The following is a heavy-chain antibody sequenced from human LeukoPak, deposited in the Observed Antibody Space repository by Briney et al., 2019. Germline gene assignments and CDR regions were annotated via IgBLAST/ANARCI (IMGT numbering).Heavy chain of an antibody. CDR2: VYHSGST. J-gene: IGHJ5*02. CDR1: GGSISSYY. Sequence: PSETLSLTCTVSGGSISSYYWSWIRQPPGKGLEWIGYVYHSGSTNYNPSLKSRVTISVDTSKNQFSLKLTFVTAADTAVYYCARAPYSSYWFDPWGQGTLVTVSS. V-gene: IGHV4-59*01. CDR3: ARAPYSSYWFDP. D-gene: IGHD4-11*01.